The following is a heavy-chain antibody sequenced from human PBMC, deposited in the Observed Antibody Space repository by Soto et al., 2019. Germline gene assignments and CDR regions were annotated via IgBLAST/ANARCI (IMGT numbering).Heavy chain of an antibody. CDR2: ISSSSSYI. J-gene: IGHJ6*02. Sequence: PVGSLRLSCAASGFTFSSYSMNWVRQAPGKGLEWVSSISSSSSYIYYADSVKGRFTISRDNAKNSLYLQMNSLRAEDTAVYYCARDGGAAAGIYYGMDVWGQGTTVTVSS. D-gene: IGHD6-13*01. CDR3: ARDGGAAAGIYYGMDV. V-gene: IGHV3-21*01. CDR1: GFTFSSYS.